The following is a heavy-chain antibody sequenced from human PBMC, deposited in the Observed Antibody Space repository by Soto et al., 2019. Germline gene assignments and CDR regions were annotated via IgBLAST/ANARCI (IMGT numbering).Heavy chain of an antibody. CDR1: GYTFSGYY. Sequence: AASVKVSCKASGYTFSGYYIHWLRQAPGQGLEWMGWINPNSGGTNYAQKFQGRVTVTRDTPTSTAYMELSRLTSDDTAVYYCARSLTEGYCTIAGCYTSPLYGMDVWGQGTTVTVSS. CDR2: INPNSGGT. J-gene: IGHJ6*02. CDR3: ARSLTEGYCTIAGCYTSPLYGMDV. D-gene: IGHD2-2*02. V-gene: IGHV1-2*02.